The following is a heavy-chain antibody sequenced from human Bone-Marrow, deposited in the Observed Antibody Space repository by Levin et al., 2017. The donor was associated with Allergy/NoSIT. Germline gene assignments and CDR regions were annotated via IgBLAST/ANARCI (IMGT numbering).Heavy chain of an antibody. V-gene: IGHV3-53*01. Sequence: GGSLRLSCAASGFVLSRNHMSWVRQAPGKGLEWLSVTYSCGATSYRDSVKGRFTIARDNFKNTLYLQMNSLGPEDTAIYYCARDNFDTPGELDYWGQGTLVTVSS. CDR2: TYSCGAT. CDR1: GFVLSRNH. D-gene: IGHD1-26*01. CDR3: ARDNFDTPGELDY. J-gene: IGHJ4*02.